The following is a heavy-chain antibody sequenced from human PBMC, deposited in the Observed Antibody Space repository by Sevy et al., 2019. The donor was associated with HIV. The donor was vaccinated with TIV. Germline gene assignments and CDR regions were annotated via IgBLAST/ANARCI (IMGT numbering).Heavy chain of an antibody. Sequence: GGSLRLSCAASVFTFSSYSMNWVRQAPGKGLEWVSSISSSSNYIYYADSVKGRFTISRDNAKNSLYLQMSSLRAEDTAVYYCARVGCSITSCPVHDAFDIWGQGTMVTVSS. D-gene: IGHD2-2*01. CDR1: VFTFSSYS. CDR2: ISSSSNYI. CDR3: ARVGCSITSCPVHDAFDI. V-gene: IGHV3-21*01. J-gene: IGHJ3*02.